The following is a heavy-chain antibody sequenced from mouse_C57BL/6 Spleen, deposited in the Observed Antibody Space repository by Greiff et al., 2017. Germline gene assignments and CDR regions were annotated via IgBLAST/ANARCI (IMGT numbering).Heavy chain of an antibody. D-gene: IGHD1-1*01. Sequence: EVQGVESGGDLVKPGGSLKLSCAASGFTFSSYGMSWVRQTPDKRLEWVATISSGGSYTYSPDSVKGRFTISRDNAKNTLYLQMSSLKSEDTAMYYCARQRYYGSSWDYWGQGTTLTVSS. CDR3: ARQRYYGSSWDY. J-gene: IGHJ2*01. CDR1: GFTFSSYG. CDR2: ISSGGSYT. V-gene: IGHV5-6*01.